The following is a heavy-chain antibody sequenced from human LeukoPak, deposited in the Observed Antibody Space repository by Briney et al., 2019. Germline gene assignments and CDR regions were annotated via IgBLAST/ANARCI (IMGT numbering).Heavy chain of an antibody. CDR3: ARDTAYYGMDV. D-gene: IGHD2-21*02. CDR2: ISSSSSYI. Sequence: GGSLRLSCAASGFTFSSFGLHWVRQAPGKGLEWVSSISSSSSYIYYADSVKGRFTISRDNAKNSLYLQMNSLRAEDTAVYYCARDTAYYGMDVWGQGTTVTVSS. J-gene: IGHJ6*02. CDR1: GFTFSSFG. V-gene: IGHV3-21*01.